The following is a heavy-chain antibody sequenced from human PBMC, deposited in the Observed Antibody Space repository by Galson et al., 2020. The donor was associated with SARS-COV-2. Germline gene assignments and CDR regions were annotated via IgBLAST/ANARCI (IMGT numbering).Heavy chain of an antibody. Sequence: GGSLILSCAASGFTFSSYWMHWVRQAPGKGLVWVSRIYSEGSSTSYADSVKGRFTISGDNAKNTLYLQMNSLRAEDTAVYYCARGDMGNDYFDYWGQGTLVTVSS. D-gene: IGHD7-27*01. CDR3: ARGDMGNDYFDY. CDR1: GFTFSSYW. J-gene: IGHJ4*02. V-gene: IGHV3-74*01. CDR2: IYSEGSST.